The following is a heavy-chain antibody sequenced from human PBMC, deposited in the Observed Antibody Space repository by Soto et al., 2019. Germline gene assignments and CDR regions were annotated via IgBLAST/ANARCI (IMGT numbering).Heavy chain of an antibody. J-gene: IGHJ6*02. V-gene: IGHV4-31*03. D-gene: IGHD2-15*01. Sequence: SETLSLTCTVSGGSISSGGYYWSWIRQHPGKGLEWIGYIYYSGSTYYNPSLKSRVTISVDTSKNQFSLRLSSVTAADTAVYYCARDLIKAATQYYYYGMDVWGQGTTVTVSS. CDR2: IYYSGST. CDR3: ARDLIKAATQYYYYGMDV. CDR1: GGSISSGGYY.